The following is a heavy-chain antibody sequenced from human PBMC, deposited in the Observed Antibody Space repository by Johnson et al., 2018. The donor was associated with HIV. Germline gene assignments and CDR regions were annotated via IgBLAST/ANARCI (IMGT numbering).Heavy chain of an antibody. CDR1: GFMFSDYY. Sequence: VQLVESGGGLVKPGGSLRLSCAASGFMFSDYYMHWVRQAPGKGLEWVSGISWNSGSIGYADSVKGRFTISRDNGKNSLYLQMNSLRAEDTALYYCAKVRIAAVLTCAFDIWGEGTMVTVSS. J-gene: IGHJ3*02. V-gene: IGHV3-9*01. D-gene: IGHD6-13*01. CDR3: AKVRIAAVLTCAFDI. CDR2: ISWNSGSI.